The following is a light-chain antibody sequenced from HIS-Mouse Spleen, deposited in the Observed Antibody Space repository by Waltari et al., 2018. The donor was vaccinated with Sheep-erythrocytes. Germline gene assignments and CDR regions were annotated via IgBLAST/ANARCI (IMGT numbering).Light chain of an antibody. CDR1: QSLLHSNGYNY. CDR2: LGS. V-gene: IGKV2-28*01. Sequence: DIVMTQSPLSLPVTPGEPASISCRSSQSLLHSNGYNYLDWYLQKPGQSPQLLIYLGSNRASGGPDRFSGSGSGTDFTLKISRVEAEDVGVYYCMQALQTPVGYTVGQGTKLEIK. CDR3: MQALQTPVGYT. J-gene: IGKJ2*01.